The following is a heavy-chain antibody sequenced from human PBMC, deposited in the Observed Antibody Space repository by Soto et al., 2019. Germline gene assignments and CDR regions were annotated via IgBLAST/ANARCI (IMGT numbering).Heavy chain of an antibody. CDR2: IDPSDSYT. V-gene: IGHV5-10-1*01. J-gene: IGHJ5*02. D-gene: IGHD5-18*01. CDR3: ARQSRGYPHGNWFDP. CDR1: GYSFTSYW. Sequence: PGESLKISCKGFGYSFTSYWISWVRQMPGKGLEWMGRIDPSDSYTSYSPSFQGHVTISADKSISTAYLQWSSLKASDTAMYYCARQSRGYPHGNWFDPWGQGTLVTVSS.